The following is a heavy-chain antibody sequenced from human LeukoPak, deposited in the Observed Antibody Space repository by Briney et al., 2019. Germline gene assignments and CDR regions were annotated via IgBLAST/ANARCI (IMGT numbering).Heavy chain of an antibody. CDR2: ISGSGGST. V-gene: IGHV3-23*01. CDR3: AKITTSYYYYYMDV. J-gene: IGHJ6*03. D-gene: IGHD4-11*01. CDR1: GFTFSSYA. Sequence: PGGSLRLSCAASGFTFSSYAMSWVRQAPGKGLEWVSAISGSGGSTYYADSVKGRFTISRDNSKNTLYLQMNSLRAEDTAVYYWAKITTSYYYYYMDVWGKGTTVTVSS.